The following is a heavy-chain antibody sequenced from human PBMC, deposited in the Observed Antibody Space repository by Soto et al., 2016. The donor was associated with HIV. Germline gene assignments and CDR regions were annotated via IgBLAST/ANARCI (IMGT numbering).Heavy chain of an antibody. Sequence: QVQLVQSGAEVKKPGASVKVSCKASGYTFTSYYIHWVRQAPGQGLEWMGVINPSGGTTTYAQKFQGRVTMTRDTPTSTVYMELSSLRSEDTAAYYCARESVTIIRGVRSWFDPWGQGTLVTVSA. V-gene: IGHV1-46*03. CDR3: ARESVTIIRGVRSWFDP. CDR1: GYTFTSYY. J-gene: IGHJ5*02. D-gene: IGHD3-10*01. CDR2: INPSGGTT.